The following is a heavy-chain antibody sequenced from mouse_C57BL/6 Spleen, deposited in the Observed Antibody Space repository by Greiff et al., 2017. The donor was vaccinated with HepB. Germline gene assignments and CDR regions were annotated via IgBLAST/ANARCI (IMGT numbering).Heavy chain of an antibody. CDR1: GFTFNTYS. CDR3: VRDYYDYWGSFFDD. Sequence: EVQVVESGGGLVQPKGSLKLSCAASGFTFNTYSMHWVRQAPGKGLEWVARIRSKSSNYATYYADSVKDRFTISRDDSQSMLYLQTHNLKTEAAAMFYGVRDYYDYWGSFFDDWGQGTTLIVSS. V-gene: IGHV10-3*01. D-gene: IGHD2-4*01. J-gene: IGHJ2*01. CDR2: IRSKSSNYAT.